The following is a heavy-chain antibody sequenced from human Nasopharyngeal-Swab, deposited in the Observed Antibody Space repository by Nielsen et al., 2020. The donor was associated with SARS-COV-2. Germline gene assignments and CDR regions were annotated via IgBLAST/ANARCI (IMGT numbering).Heavy chain of an antibody. CDR3: ARLYTHSSSWYLDY. CDR2: IYYSGST. V-gene: IGHV4-30-4*01. J-gene: IGHJ4*02. D-gene: IGHD6-13*01. Sequence: IRQPPGKGLEWIGYIYYSGSTYYNPSLKSRVTISVDTSKNQFSLKLSSVTAADTAVYYCARLYTHSSSWYLDYWGQGTLVTVSS.